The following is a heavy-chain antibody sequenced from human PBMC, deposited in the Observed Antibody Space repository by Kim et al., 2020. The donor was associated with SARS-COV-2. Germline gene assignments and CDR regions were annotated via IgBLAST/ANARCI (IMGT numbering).Heavy chain of an antibody. Sequence: ASVKVSCKASGYTFTGYYMHWVRQAPGQGLEWMGWINPNSGGTNYAQKFQGRVTMTRDTSISTAYMELSRLRSDDTAVYYCARDRAPHLEWLEGYYGMDVWGQGTTVTVSS. J-gene: IGHJ6*02. CDR1: GYTFTGYY. CDR3: ARDRAPHLEWLEGYYGMDV. CDR2: INPNSGGT. V-gene: IGHV1-2*02. D-gene: IGHD3-3*01.